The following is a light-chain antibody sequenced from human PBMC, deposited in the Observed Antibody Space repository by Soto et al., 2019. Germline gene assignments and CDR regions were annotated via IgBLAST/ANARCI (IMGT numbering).Light chain of an antibody. CDR1: QDINNW. Sequence: DIQMTQSPSTLSASVGDRVTITCRASQDINNWLAWYQQKPGNAPKFLIYDASTLQNGVPSRFSGSGSGTEFTLTISSLHPDDIATYHCQQYNSRRTFGQGTKLEIK. J-gene: IGKJ1*01. CDR2: DAS. V-gene: IGKV1-5*01. CDR3: QQYNSRRT.